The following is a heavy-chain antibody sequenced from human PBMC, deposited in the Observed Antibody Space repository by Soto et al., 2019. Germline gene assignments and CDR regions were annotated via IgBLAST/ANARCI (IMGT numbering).Heavy chain of an antibody. V-gene: IGHV4-34*01. CDR2: INHSGRS. CDR1: GGSFSGYY. D-gene: IGHD1-26*01. J-gene: IGHJ4*01. CDR3: AGAVGRVHDGVGY. Sequence: QVQLQQWGAGLLKPSETLSLTCAVYGGSFSGYYWNWIRQPPGKGLEWIAEINHSGRSHNNPSLKSRVTISVDTSKNQFSLELTSVTAADTAVYYCAGAVGRVHDGVGYWGQGALVTVSP.